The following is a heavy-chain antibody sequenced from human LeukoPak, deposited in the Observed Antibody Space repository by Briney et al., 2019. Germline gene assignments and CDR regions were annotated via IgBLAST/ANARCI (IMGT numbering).Heavy chain of an antibody. CDR1: GFTFRGYE. J-gene: IGHJ3*02. Sequence: PGGSLRLSCLASGFTFRGYEMNWVRQAPGKGLELIFYISVIGNDICYADSVRGRFTISRDNAKNSLYLQLNSLRAEDTAVYYCARGGSSGYKYNAFDIWGLGTMVTVSP. D-gene: IGHD3-22*01. CDR2: ISVIGNDI. V-gene: IGHV3-48*03. CDR3: ARGGSSGYKYNAFDI.